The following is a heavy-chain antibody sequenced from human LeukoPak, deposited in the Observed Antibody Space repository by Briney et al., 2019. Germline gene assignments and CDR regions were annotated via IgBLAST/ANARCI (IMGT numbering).Heavy chain of an antibody. Sequence: SETLSLTCTVSGGSISSYYWSWIRQPPGKGLEWIGYIYYSGTTNYNPSLKSRVTISIGTSKNQFSLKLSSVTAADTAMYYCARHGADYDFWSGYYGDWGQGTLVTVSS. V-gene: IGHV4-59*08. CDR3: ARHGADYDFWSGYYGD. CDR2: IYYSGTT. D-gene: IGHD3-3*01. J-gene: IGHJ4*02. CDR1: GGSISSYY.